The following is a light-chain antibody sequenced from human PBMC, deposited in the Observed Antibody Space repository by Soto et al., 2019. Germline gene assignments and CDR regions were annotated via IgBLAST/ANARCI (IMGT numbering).Light chain of an antibody. V-gene: IGKV3-15*01. CDR3: QQYNNWPPYT. CDR1: QSVSSN. Sequence: EIVMTQSPATLSVSPGDRATLSCRASQSVSSNLAWYQQKPGQAPRLLIYGASTRATVIPARFSGSGSGTEFTLTISSLQSEDFAVYYCQQYNNWPPYTFGQGTKLEIK. CDR2: GAS. J-gene: IGKJ2*01.